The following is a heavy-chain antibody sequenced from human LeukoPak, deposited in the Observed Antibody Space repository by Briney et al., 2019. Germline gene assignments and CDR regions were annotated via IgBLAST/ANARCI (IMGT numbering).Heavy chain of an antibody. V-gene: IGHV3-48*01. CDR3: VGPVVTPGRWYFDL. Sequence: GGSLRLSCAASGFTFNSYAMSWVRQAPGKGLEWVSYISSSSSTIYYADSVKGRFTISRDNAKNSLYLQMNSLRAEDTAVYYCVGPVVTPGRWYFDLWGRGTLVTVSS. J-gene: IGHJ2*01. CDR2: ISSSSSTI. CDR1: GFTFNSYA. D-gene: IGHD4-23*01.